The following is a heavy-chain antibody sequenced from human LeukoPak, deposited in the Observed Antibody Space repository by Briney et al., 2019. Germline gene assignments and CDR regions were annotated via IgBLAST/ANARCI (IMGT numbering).Heavy chain of an antibody. CDR3: AKRRGLELLYYYYMDV. D-gene: IGHD1-7*01. CDR1: GFTFSSYG. V-gene: IGHV3-23*01. CDR2: ISGSGGST. J-gene: IGHJ6*03. Sequence: GGSLRLSCAASGFTFSSYGMHWVRQAPGKGLEWVSAISGSGGSTYYADSVKGRFTISRDNSKNTLYLHMNSLRAGDTAVYYCAKRRGLELLYYYYMDVWGKGTTVTVSS.